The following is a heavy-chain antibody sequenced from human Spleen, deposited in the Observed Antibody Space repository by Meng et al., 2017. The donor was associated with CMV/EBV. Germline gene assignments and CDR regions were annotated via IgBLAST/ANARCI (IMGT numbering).Heavy chain of an antibody. CDR3: AAMIVAQGAFDI. CDR1: GFTFSSYD. V-gene: IGHV3-13*03. D-gene: IGHD3-22*01. J-gene: IGHJ3*02. CDR2: IGTAGDT. Sequence: GESLKISCAACGFTFSSYDMHWVRQATGKGLEWVSAIGTAGDTYYPGSVKGQFTISRENAKNSLYLQMNSLRAGDTAVYYCAAMIVAQGAFDIWGQGTMVTVS.